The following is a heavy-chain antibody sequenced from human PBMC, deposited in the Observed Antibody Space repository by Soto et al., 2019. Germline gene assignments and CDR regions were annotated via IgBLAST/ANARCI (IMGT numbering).Heavy chain of an antibody. V-gene: IGHV3-23*01. D-gene: IGHD6-19*01. J-gene: IGHJ4*02. CDR2: ISGSGGST. CDR1: GFTFSSYA. CDR3: AKTSSGWYRGEDFDY. Sequence: GGSLRLSCAASGFTFSSYAMSWVRQAPGKGLEWVSAISGSGGSTYYADSVKGRFTISRDNSKNTLYLQMNSLRAEDTAVYYCAKTSSGWYRGEDFDYWGQGTLVTVSS.